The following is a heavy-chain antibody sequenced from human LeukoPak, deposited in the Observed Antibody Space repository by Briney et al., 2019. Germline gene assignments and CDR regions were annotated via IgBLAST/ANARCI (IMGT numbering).Heavy chain of an antibody. CDR1: GFTFDDYA. CDR3: ARENWNYGGVDY. J-gene: IGHJ4*02. D-gene: IGHD1-7*01. Sequence: QPGGSLRLSCAASGFTFDDYAMHWVRQAPGKGLEWVSGISWNSGSIGYADSVKGRFTISRDNAKNSLYLQMNSLRAEDTAVYYCARENWNYGGVDYWGQGTLVTVSS. CDR2: ISWNSGSI. V-gene: IGHV3-9*01.